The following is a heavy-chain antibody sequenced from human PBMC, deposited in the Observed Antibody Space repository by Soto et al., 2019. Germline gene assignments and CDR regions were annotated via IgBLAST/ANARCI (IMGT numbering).Heavy chain of an antibody. V-gene: IGHV3-74*01. Sequence: EVQLVESGGGLVRPGKALRLSCAASGFTFSKYWMHWVRQVPGKGPVWVSYISGDGTTTDYADSVKGRFTISRDNAKNTLYLQMDSLRVEDTAVYYCAIQDCTNDVCLEAAVTVGGALEYWGQGAQVTVTS. CDR2: ISGDGTTT. D-gene: IGHD2-8*01. CDR3: AIQDCTNDVCLEAAVTVGGALEY. CDR1: GFTFSKYW. J-gene: IGHJ4*02.